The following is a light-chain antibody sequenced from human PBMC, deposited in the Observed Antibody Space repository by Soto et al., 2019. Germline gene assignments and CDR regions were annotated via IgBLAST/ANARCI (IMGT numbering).Light chain of an antibody. Sequence: DIQMTQSPSTLSASVGDRVTITCRASQSLSGWLAWYQQKPGKAPNLLIYDTSTLKTGVPSRFSGSGSGTDFTLTITSMQPEDFATYYCQQYNSYPITFGQGTRLE. CDR2: DTS. CDR3: QQYNSYPIT. V-gene: IGKV1-5*01. CDR1: QSLSGW. J-gene: IGKJ5*01.